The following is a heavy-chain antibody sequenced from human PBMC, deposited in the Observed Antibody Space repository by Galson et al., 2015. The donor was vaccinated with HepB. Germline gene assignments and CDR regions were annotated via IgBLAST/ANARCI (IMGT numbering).Heavy chain of an antibody. CDR3: TREDSSGGHMEGYWYFDL. CDR2: IRSKAYGGTT. V-gene: IGHV3-49*03. J-gene: IGHJ2*01. CDR1: GFTFGDYA. D-gene: IGHD6-19*01. Sequence: SLRLSCAASGFTFGDYAMSWFRQAPGKGLEWVGFIRSKAYGGTTEYAASVKGRFTISRDDSKSIAYLQMNSLKTEDTAVYYCTREDSSGGHMEGYWYFDLWGRGTLVTVSS.